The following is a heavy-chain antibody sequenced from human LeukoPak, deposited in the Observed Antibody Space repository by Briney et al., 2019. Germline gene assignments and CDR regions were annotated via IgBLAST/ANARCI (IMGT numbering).Heavy chain of an antibody. D-gene: IGHD1-26*01. CDR1: GGSISSSSYY. Sequence: SETLSLTCTVSGGSISSSSYYWGWIRRPPGKGLEWIGSIYYSGSTYYNPSLKSRVTISVDTSKNQFSLKLSSVTAADTAVYYCAGPYSGSYYFDYWGQGTLVTVSS. CDR3: AGPYSGSYYFDY. V-gene: IGHV4-39*01. CDR2: IYYSGST. J-gene: IGHJ4*02.